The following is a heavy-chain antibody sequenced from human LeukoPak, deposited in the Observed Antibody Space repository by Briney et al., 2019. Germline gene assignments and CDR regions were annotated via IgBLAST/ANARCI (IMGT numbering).Heavy chain of an antibody. D-gene: IGHD2-2*01. Sequence: PGGSLRLSCAASGFTFSSYGMHWVRQGPGKGLEWVAVISCDGSNKYYADSVKGRFTISRDNSKNTLYLQMNSLRAEDTAVYYCAKGSEGYCSSTSCPYFDYWGQGTLVTVSS. CDR1: GFTFSSYG. J-gene: IGHJ4*02. CDR2: ISCDGSNK. V-gene: IGHV3-30*18. CDR3: AKGSEGYCSSTSCPYFDY.